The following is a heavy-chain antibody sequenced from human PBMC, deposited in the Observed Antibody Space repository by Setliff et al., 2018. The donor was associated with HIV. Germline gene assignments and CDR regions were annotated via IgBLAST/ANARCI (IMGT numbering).Heavy chain of an antibody. J-gene: IGHJ4*02. D-gene: IGHD6-19*01. Sequence: NPSETLSLTCSVAGASMTSHYLTWIRQPRGMGLEWIGNIYGSGTTKYNPSLRSRVTISVDKSKNQLSLSLDSVTAADTAVYYCATDPKGDGWAYFDSWGQGKMVTVSS. CDR2: IYGSGTT. V-gene: IGHV4-59*11. CDR1: GASMTSHY. CDR3: ATDPKGDGWAYFDS.